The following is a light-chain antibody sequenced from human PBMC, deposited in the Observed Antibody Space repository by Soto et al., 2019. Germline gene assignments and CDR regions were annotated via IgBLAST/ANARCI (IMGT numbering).Light chain of an antibody. CDR3: ATWDDSLSGRGV. Sequence: QSVLTQPPSASGTPGQRVTISCSGSSSNIGSNYVYWYQQLPVTAPKLLIYRNNQRPSGVPDRFSGSKSGTSASLAISGLRSEDEADYYCATWDDSLSGRGVFGGGTKLTVL. CDR2: RNN. J-gene: IGLJ2*01. V-gene: IGLV1-47*01. CDR1: SSNIGSNY.